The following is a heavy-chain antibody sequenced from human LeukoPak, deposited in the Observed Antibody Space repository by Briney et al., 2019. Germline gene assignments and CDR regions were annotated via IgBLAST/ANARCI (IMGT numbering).Heavy chain of an antibody. D-gene: IGHD3-16*01. CDR3: AKVRWGSDNALDS. CDR1: GFTFDDYA. V-gene: IGHV3-9*01. J-gene: IGHJ4*02. Sequence: PGRSLRLSCAVSGFTFDDYAMHWVRQVPGKGLEWVSGISWNSDTIGYADSVKGRFTISRDNAKNSLYLQMNSLRAEDTAVYYCAKVRWGSDNALDSWGQGTLVTGSS. CDR2: ISWNSDTI.